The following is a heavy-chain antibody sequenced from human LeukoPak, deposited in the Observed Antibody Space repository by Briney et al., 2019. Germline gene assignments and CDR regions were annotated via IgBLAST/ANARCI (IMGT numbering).Heavy chain of an antibody. CDR3: AKDWPVSGDHYSPFDY. Sequence: PGGSLRLSCAASGFTVSSHAMSWVRQSPGMGLEWVAAISRSGTNTYYVDSVKGRFTISRDSSKNTLHLQMDSLRAEDTAVYYCAKDWPVSGDHYSPFDYWGQGTLVTVSS. J-gene: IGHJ4*02. CDR2: ISRSGTNT. V-gene: IGHV3-23*01. CDR1: GFTVSSHA. D-gene: IGHD4-11*01.